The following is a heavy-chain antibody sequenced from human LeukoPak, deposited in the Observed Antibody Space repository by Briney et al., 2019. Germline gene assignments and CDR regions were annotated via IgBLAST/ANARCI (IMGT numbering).Heavy chain of an antibody. CDR1: GFTFSSYA. J-gene: IGHJ3*02. Sequence: PGGSLRLSCAASGFTFSSYAMHWVRQAPGKGLEWVAVISYDGSNKYYADSVKGRFTISRDNSKNTLYLQMNSLRAEDTAVYYCARDWYSSGIHAFDIWGQGTMVTVSS. V-gene: IGHV3-30-3*01. CDR2: ISYDGSNK. CDR3: ARDWYSSGIHAFDI. D-gene: IGHD6-19*01.